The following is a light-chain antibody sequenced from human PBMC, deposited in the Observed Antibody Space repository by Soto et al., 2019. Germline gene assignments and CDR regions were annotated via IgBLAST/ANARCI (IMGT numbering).Light chain of an antibody. V-gene: IGLV2-8*01. CDR1: SSDVGGYNY. CDR2: EVS. CDR3: LSYADTAYV. Sequence: QSALTQPPSASGSPGQSVTISRAGTSSDVGGYNYVSWYQQYPGKVPKLMIYEVSERPSGVPDRFSGSKSGNTAFLTVSGLQAEDEADYYCLSYADTAYVFGTGTKVTVL. J-gene: IGLJ1*01.